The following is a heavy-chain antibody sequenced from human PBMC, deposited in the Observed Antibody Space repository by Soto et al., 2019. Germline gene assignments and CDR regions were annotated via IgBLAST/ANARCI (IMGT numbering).Heavy chain of an antibody. CDR1: GFTFTSSA. Sequence: GASVKVSCKASGFTFTSSAVQWVRQARGQRLEWIGWIVVGSGNTNYAQKFQERVTITRDMSTNTAYMELSSLRSEDTAVYYCARESGPYSSGYYLYWGQGTLVTVSS. V-gene: IGHV1-58*01. CDR3: ARESGPYSSGYYLY. J-gene: IGHJ1*01. CDR2: IVVGSGNT. D-gene: IGHD3-22*01.